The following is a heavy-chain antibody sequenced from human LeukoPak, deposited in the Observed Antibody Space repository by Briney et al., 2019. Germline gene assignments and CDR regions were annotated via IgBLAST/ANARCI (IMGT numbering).Heavy chain of an antibody. J-gene: IGHJ6*02. V-gene: IGHV1-69*13. D-gene: IGHD6-19*01. CDR2: IIPIFGTA. Sequence: ASVKVSCKASGGTFSSYAISWVRQAPGQGLEWMGGIIPIFGTANYAQKFQGRVTITADESTSTAYMELSSLRSEDTAVYYCAIAVAGSYYYYYYGMDVWGQGTTVTVSS. CDR1: GGTFSSYA. CDR3: AIAVAGSYYYYYYGMDV.